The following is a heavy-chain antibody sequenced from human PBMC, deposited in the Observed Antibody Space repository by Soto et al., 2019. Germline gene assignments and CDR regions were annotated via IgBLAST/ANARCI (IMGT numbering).Heavy chain of an antibody. J-gene: IGHJ4*02. D-gene: IGHD2-2*01. V-gene: IGHV3-23*01. CDR1: GFTYT. CDR3: EKARCSTTNCYVTDY. Sequence: GGSLRLSCAASGFTYTMAWVRQAPGQGLEWVSSISASGGSPSYADSVQGRFTISRDNPKNTLYLQLNSLRVEDTAMYYCEKARCSTTNCYVTDYWGQGTLVNVSS. CDR2: ISASGGSP.